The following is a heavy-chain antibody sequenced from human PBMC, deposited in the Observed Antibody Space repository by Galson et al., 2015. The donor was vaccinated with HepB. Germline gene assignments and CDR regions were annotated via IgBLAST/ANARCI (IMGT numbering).Heavy chain of an antibody. CDR3: AIPGSSGYYYYGMDV. CDR1: GGTFSSYA. Sequence: SVKVSCKASGGTFSSYAISWVRQAPGQGLEWMGGIIPIFGIANYAQKFQGRVTITADESTSTAYMELSSLRSEDTAVYYCAIPGSSGYYYYGMDVWGQGTTVTVSS. J-gene: IGHJ6*02. D-gene: IGHD3-22*01. V-gene: IGHV1-69*13. CDR2: IIPIFGIA.